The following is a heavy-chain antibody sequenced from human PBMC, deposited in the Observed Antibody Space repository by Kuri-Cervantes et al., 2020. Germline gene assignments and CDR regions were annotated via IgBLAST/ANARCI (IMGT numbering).Heavy chain of an antibody. CDR3: ARAKLVFNWGINYYMDV. Sequence: GGSLRLSCAASGFTFSRYSMNWVRQAPGKGLEWVSYISSSSSTIYYADSVKGRFTISRDNAKNSLYLQMNSLRAEDTALYYCARAKLVFNWGINYYMDVWGKGTTVTDSS. V-gene: IGHV3-48*04. CDR1: GFTFSRYS. D-gene: IGHD7-27*01. CDR2: ISSSSSTI. J-gene: IGHJ6*03.